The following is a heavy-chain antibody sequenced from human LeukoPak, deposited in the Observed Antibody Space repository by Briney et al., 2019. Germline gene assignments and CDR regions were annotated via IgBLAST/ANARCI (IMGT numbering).Heavy chain of an antibody. CDR2: IKSKTDGGTT. D-gene: IGHD2-2*01. CDR1: GFTFSNAW. J-gene: IGHJ4*02. V-gene: IGHV3-15*07. Sequence: GGSLRLSCAASGFTFSNAWMNWVRQAPGKGLEWVGRIKSKTDGGTTDYAAPVKGRFTISRDDSKNTLYLQMNSLKTEDTAVYYCTTGQSRYCSGTSCYQKGFDYWGQGTLVTVSS. CDR3: TTGQSRYCSGTSCYQKGFDY.